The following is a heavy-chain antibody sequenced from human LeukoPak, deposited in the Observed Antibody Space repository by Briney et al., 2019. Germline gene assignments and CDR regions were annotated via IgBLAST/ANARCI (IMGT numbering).Heavy chain of an antibody. CDR2: IDNGAT. CDR1: GGVISTYY. Sequence: PSETLSLTCTVAGGVISTYYWNWIRQTPGKGLEWVGHIDNGATDYNPSLKSRAIISVDTSKNQISLRLTSVTAADTAVYHCARDKAHSYGYYFDPWGPGTQVLVSS. J-gene: IGHJ4*02. CDR3: ARDKAHSYGYYFDP. D-gene: IGHD3-10*01. V-gene: IGHV4-59*01.